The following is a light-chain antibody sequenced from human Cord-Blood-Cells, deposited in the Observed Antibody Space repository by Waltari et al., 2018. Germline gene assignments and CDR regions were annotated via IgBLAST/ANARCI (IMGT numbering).Light chain of an antibody. CDR1: QSISSY. Sequence: DIQMTQSPSTLSASVGDRVTITCRASQSISSYLNWYQQKPGKAPKLLIYAASSLQSGVPSRFSSSGSGTDFPITISSLQPEDFATYYCQQSYSTPYTFGPRTKVDIK. CDR3: QQSYSTPYT. J-gene: IGKJ3*01. CDR2: AAS. V-gene: IGKV1-39*01.